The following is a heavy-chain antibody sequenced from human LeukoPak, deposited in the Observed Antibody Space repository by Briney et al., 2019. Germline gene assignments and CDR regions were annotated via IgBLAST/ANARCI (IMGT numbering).Heavy chain of an antibody. V-gene: IGHV4-34*01. CDR2: INHSGST. CDR3: ARGLEMATKNSNFDY. CDR1: GGSFSGYY. Sequence: SETLSLTCAVYGGSFSGYYWSWIRQPPGKGLEWIGEINHSGSTNYNPSLKSRVTISVDTSKNQFSLKLSSVTAAHTAVYYCARGLEMATKNSNFDYWGQGTLVTVSS. D-gene: IGHD5-12*01. J-gene: IGHJ4*02.